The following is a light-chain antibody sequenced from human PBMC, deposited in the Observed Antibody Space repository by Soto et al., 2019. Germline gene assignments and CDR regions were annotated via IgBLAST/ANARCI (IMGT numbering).Light chain of an antibody. J-gene: IGKJ2*01. Sequence: EIVLTQSPGTLSLSPGEGATLSCRSSQDFGTDYLAWYQQKPGQAPRLLIFGASRRASGVPDRFSGSGSGTEFTLTVSRLETEDSGVYYCQQFVNSPYMYTFGQGTKLEI. CDR3: QQFVNSPYMYT. V-gene: IGKV3-20*01. CDR1: QDFGTDY. CDR2: GAS.